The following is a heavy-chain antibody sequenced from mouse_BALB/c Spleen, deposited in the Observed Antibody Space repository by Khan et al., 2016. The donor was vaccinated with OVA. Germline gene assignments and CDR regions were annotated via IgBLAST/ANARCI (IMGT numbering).Heavy chain of an antibody. D-gene: IGHD2-10*01. V-gene: IGHV9-1*02. CDR1: GHTFTKYG. Sequence: QIQLVQSGPELKKPGETVKISCKASGHTFTKYGMNWVKQAPGKGLKWMGWINTYTGEPTYADDFNGRFAFSLETSASTAYLQINNLKNEDMATYFWARPPYFSYVMDNGGQGTSVTVSS. CDR2: INTYTGEP. J-gene: IGHJ4*01. CDR3: ARPPYFSYVMDN.